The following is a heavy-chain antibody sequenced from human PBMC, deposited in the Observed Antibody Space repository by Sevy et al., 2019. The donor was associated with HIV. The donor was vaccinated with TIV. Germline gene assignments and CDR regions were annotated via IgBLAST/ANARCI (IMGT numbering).Heavy chain of an antibody. J-gene: IGHJ6*02. D-gene: IGHD6-13*01. CDR2: ISWNSGSI. Sequence: GGSLRLSCAASGFTFDDYAMHWVRQAPGKGLEWVSGISWNSGSIGYADSVKGRFTISRDNAKNSLYLQMNSLRAEDTALYYCAKDIYSSSWYWWVYGMDVWGQGTTVTVSS. CDR1: GFTFDDYA. CDR3: AKDIYSSSWYWWVYGMDV. V-gene: IGHV3-9*01.